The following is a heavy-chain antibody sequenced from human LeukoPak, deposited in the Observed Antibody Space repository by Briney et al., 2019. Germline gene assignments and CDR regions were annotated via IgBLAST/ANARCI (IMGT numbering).Heavy chain of an antibody. CDR3: ASRKLGNDY. Sequence: SETLSLTCAVYGGSLSDYYWSWIRQSPGKGLEWIGYIYHTGSTSYSPSLKSRVTISADTSQNQFSLKLSSVTAADTAVYYCASRKLGNDYWGQGTLVTVSS. V-gene: IGHV4-59*01. D-gene: IGHD7-27*01. CDR2: IYHTGST. J-gene: IGHJ4*02. CDR1: GGSLSDYY.